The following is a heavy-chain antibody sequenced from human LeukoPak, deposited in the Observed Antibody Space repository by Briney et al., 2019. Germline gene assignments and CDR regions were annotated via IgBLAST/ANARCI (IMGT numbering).Heavy chain of an antibody. CDR2: INHSGST. CDR3: ARAYIAAGWFDP. D-gene: IGHD6-13*01. CDR1: GGSFSGYY. V-gene: IGHV4-34*01. Sequence: SETLSLTCAVYGGSFSGYYWSWIRQSPGKGLEWIGEINHSGSTNYNPSLKSRVTISVDTSKNQFSLKLSSVTAADTAVYYCARAYIAAGWFDPWGQGTLVTVS. J-gene: IGHJ5*02.